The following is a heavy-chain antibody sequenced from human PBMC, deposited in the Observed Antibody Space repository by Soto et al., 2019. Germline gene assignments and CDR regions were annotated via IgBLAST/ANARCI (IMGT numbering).Heavy chain of an antibody. V-gene: IGHV4-59*01. CDR2: IYYSGST. CDR3: ARVPGFGELRMWLDH. CDR1: GGSISSYY. Sequence: SETLSLTCTVSGGSISSYYWSWIRQPPGKGLEWIGYIYYSGSTNYNPSLKSRVTISVDTSKNQFSLKLSSVTAADTAVYYCARVPGFGELRMWLDHWGQGTLVTVSS. D-gene: IGHD3-10*01. J-gene: IGHJ5*02.